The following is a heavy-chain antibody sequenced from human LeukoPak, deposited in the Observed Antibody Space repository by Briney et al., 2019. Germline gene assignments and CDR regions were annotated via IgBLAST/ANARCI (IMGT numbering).Heavy chain of an antibody. J-gene: IGHJ4*02. CDR3: ARGDYYDSSGLFDY. D-gene: IGHD3-22*01. Sequence: ASVRVSCKASGGTFSRYAISWVRQAPGQGLEWVGRIIPIFGTPNYAQKFQGRVTISADKSTNTAYMEATSLRSEDTAVYYCARGDYYDSSGLFDYWGQGTLVTVSS. CDR2: IIPIFGTP. V-gene: IGHV1-69*06. CDR1: GGTFSRYA.